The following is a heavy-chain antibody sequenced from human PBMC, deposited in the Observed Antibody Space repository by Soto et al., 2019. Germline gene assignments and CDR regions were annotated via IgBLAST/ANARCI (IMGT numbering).Heavy chain of an antibody. CDR2: LYWNDDK. CDR3: AKRRAVSHNLFFDQ. Sequence: QITLKESGQTLVKPTQTLTLVCTLSGFSINNDAVGVGWIRPPPWKAPEWLALLYWNDDKWYSPSLRYWLSVTKDSPKNQVVLTMTHMATMDAGTYYCAKRRAVSHNLFFDQWGQGALVTVSS. D-gene: IGHD1-1*01. CDR1: GFSINNDAVG. V-gene: IGHV2-5*01. J-gene: IGHJ4*02.